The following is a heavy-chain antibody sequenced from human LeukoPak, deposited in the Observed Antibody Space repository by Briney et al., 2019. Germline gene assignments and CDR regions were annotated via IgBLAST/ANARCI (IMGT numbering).Heavy chain of an antibody. CDR2: ISGSGGST. CDR1: GFTFSSYA. CDR3: AKSSGDPFDAFDI. Sequence: PGGSLRLSCAASGFTFSSYAMSWVRQAPGKGLEWVSAISGSGGSTYYADSVKGRLTISRDNSKNTLYLQMNSLRAEDTAVYYCAKSSGDPFDAFDIWGQGTMVTVSS. J-gene: IGHJ3*02. D-gene: IGHD4-17*01. V-gene: IGHV3-23*01.